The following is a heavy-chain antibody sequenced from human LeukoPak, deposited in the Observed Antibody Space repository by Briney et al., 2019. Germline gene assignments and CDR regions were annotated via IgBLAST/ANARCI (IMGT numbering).Heavy chain of an antibody. CDR3: ARVRLGMGSYYYYYMDV. V-gene: IGHV1-2*06. CDR2: INPNSGGT. CDR1: GYTFTGYY. J-gene: IGHJ6*03. D-gene: IGHD7-27*01. Sequence: ASVKVSCKASGYTFTGYYMHWVRQAPGQGLEWMGRINPNSGGTNYARKFQGRVTMTRDTSISTAYMELSRLRSDDTAVYYCARVRLGMGSYYYYYMDVWGKGTTVTVSS.